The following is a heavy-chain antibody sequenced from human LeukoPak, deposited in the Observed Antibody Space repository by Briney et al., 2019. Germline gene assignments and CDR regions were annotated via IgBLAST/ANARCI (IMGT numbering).Heavy chain of an antibody. Sequence: PSETLSLTCTVSGGSISSGDYYWPWLRQPAGKGLEWIGRICTSGFTNYNPSLKSRVTISLDTSKNQFALKLSSVTAADTAVYYCARDHCSSTSCPEAFDIWGQGTMVTVSS. J-gene: IGHJ3*02. D-gene: IGHD2-2*01. CDR2: ICTSGFT. CDR1: GGSISSGDYY. CDR3: ARDHCSSTSCPEAFDI. V-gene: IGHV4-61*02.